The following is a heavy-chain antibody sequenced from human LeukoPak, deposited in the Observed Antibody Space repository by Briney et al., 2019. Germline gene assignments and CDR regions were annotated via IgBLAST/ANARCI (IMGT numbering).Heavy chain of an antibody. CDR1: GFTFNNYW. CDR3: AASSGEWAPHAR. J-gene: IGHJ4*02. D-gene: IGHD1-26*01. Sequence: GGSLRLSCAASGFTFNNYWMTWVRQAPGKGLEWVANIKQDGSEKYYVDSVKGRFTISRDNAGNSFYLLMNSLTDEDTAVYYCAASSGEWAPHARWGQGTLVTVSS. CDR2: IKQDGSEK. V-gene: IGHV3-7*01.